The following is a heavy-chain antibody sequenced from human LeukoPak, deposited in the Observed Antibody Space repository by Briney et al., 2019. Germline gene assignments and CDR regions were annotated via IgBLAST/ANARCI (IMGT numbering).Heavy chain of an antibody. CDR1: GFTFSSYG. D-gene: IGHD4-23*01. Sequence: GGSLRLSCAASGFTFSSYGMHWVRQAPGKGLEWAAVIWYDGSNKYYADSVKGRFTISRDNSKNTLYLQMNSLRAEDTAVYYCARDTNGGNSDYWGQGTLVTVSS. CDR2: IWYDGSNK. CDR3: ARDTNGGNSDY. J-gene: IGHJ4*02. V-gene: IGHV3-33*01.